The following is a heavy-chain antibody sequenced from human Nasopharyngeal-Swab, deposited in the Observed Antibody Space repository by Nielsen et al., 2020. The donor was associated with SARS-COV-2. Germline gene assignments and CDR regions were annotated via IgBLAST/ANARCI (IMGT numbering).Heavy chain of an antibody. V-gene: IGHV4-59*01. Sequence: SETLSLTCAVSGGSITSDYWSWIRQPPGKGLEWIGYIHSSGHAMYNPSLRSRATISIDTSKNQFSLKLRSVTAADTAVYYCAKEGATGWFDPWGQGTLVTVSS. CDR2: IHSSGHA. CDR1: GGSITSDY. CDR3: AKEGATGWFDP. J-gene: IGHJ5*02.